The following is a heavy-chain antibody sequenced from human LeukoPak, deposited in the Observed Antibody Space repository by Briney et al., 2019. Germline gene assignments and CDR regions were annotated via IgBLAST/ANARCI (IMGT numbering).Heavy chain of an antibody. J-gene: IGHJ4*02. CDR2: ISAYNGNT. Sequence: ASVKVSCKASGYTFTSYGISWARQAPGQGLEWMGWISAYNGNTNYAQKLQGRVTMTTDTSTSTAYMELRSLRSDDTAVYYCARTGSGSSSWYTDDYWGQGTLVTVSS. CDR1: GYTFTSYG. V-gene: IGHV1-18*01. CDR3: ARTGSGSSSWYTDDY. D-gene: IGHD6-13*01.